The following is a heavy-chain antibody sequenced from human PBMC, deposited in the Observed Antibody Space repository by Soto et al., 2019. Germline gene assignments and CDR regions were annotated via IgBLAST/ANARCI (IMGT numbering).Heavy chain of an antibody. CDR1: GFTFSNYW. J-gene: IGHJ4*02. Sequence: EVQLVESGGGLVQPGGSLRLSCAGSGFTFSNYWMHWVRQAPGKGLEWVSRIDHDGPTDYADSVRGRFTISRDNAENTLYLQMNGLRPEVTVVYYGVRDSHGDYWGQGTLVTVSS. CDR3: VRDSHGDY. V-gene: IGHV3-74*01. CDR2: IDHDGPT.